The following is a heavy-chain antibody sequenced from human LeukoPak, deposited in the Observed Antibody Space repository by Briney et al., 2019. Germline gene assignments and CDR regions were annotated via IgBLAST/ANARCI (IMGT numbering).Heavy chain of an antibody. D-gene: IGHD6-19*01. Sequence: PGGSLRLSCSASGFTFSNSAMTWVRQPPGKGLEWVSTISAGGGSTYYVDSVKGRFTISRDNSKNTLYLQMNSLRAEDTAVYYCAKVPGYSSGWYYFDYWGQGTLVTVSS. CDR2: ISAGGGST. CDR1: GFTFSNSA. V-gene: IGHV3-23*01. J-gene: IGHJ4*02. CDR3: AKVPGYSSGWYYFDY.